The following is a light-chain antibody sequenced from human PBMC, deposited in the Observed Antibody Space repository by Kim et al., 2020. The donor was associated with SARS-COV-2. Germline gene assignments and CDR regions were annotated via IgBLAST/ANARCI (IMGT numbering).Light chain of an antibody. CDR1: QGISSY. V-gene: IGKV1-8*01. Sequence: SASTGDTVTITCPASQGISSYLAWYQQKPGKAPKLLIYAASTLQSGVPSRFSGSGSGTDFTLTISCLQSEDFATYYCQQYYSYPYTFGQGTKLQIK. CDR3: QQYYSYPYT. CDR2: AAS. J-gene: IGKJ2*01.